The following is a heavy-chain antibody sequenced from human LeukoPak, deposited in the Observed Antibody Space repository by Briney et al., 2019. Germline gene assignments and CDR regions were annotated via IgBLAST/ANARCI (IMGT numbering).Heavy chain of an antibody. D-gene: IGHD6-19*01. V-gene: IGHV3-13*01. Sequence: GSLRLSCAASGFTFSSYDMHWVRQATGKGLEWVSAIGTAGDTYYPGSVKGRFTISRENAKNSLYLQMNSLRAGDTAVYYCARVKSYRSGGLDAFDIWGQGTMVTVSS. CDR2: IGTAGDT. CDR3: ARVKSYRSGGLDAFDI. CDR1: GFTFSSYD. J-gene: IGHJ3*02.